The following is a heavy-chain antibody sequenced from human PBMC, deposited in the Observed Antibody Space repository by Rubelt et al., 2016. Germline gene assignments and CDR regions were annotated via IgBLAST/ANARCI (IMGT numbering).Heavy chain of an antibody. D-gene: IGHD6-13*01. CDR3: ARGRRGSSSWLGRDYYGMDV. Sequence: QVQLQQWGAGLLKPSETLSLTCAVYGGSFSGYYWSWIRQPPGKGLEWIGEINHRGSTNYNPSLKSRVTISVDTSKNQFSLKLSSVTAADTAVYYCARGRRGSSSWLGRDYYGMDVWSQGTTVTVSS. CDR1: GGSFSGYY. V-gene: IGHV4-34*01. CDR2: INHRGST. J-gene: IGHJ6*02.